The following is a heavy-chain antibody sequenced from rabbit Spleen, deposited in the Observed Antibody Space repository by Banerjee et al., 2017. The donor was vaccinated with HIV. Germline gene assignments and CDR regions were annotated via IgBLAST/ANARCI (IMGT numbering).Heavy chain of an antibody. CDR1: GFDFRRYY. J-gene: IGHJ6*01. V-gene: IGHV1S7*01. D-gene: IGHD1-1*01. CDR2: IYVGEGNT. Sequence: QVKETGGGLVQPGGSLTLSCTASGFDFRRYYLSWVRQAPGKGLEWIGVIYVGEGNTDYASWVNGRFTISSDNAQNTVDLQMSGLTAADTATYFCARDTSSSFSSYGMDLWGPGTLVTVS. CDR3: ARDTSSSFSSYGMDL.